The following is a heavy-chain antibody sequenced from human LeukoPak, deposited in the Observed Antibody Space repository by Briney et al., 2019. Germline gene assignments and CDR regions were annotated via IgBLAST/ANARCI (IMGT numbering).Heavy chain of an antibody. CDR3: AKYFYGSGKYFDC. CDR1: GFTFSSYA. D-gene: IGHD3-10*01. V-gene: IGHV3-23*01. J-gene: IGHJ4*02. Sequence: GGSLRLSWEASGFTFSSYAMSWVRQAPGKGLEWVASVTGRGDTTYYTDSVKGRFTISRDNSKNTLDLQMSSLRVEDTAVYFCAKYFYGSGKYFDCWGQGTLVTVSS. CDR2: VTGRGDTT.